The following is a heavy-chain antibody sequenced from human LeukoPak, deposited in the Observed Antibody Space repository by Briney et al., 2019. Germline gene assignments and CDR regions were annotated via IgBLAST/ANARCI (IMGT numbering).Heavy chain of an antibody. CDR1: GFTFSNYA. CDR2: IDASGGAT. Sequence: GGSLRLSCAASGFTFSNYAMSWVRQAPGRGLEWVSSIDASGGATYYADSLKGRFTISRDNSRDTLYLQINSLRPEDTALYYCARNKAITAFFGMDVWGQGTTIIVSS. D-gene: IGHD2/OR15-2a*01. J-gene: IGHJ6*02. CDR3: ARNKAITAFFGMDV. V-gene: IGHV3-23*01.